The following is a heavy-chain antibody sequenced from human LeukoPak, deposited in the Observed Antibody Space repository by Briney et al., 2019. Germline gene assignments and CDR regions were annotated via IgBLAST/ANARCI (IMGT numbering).Heavy chain of an antibody. V-gene: IGHV1-18*01. J-gene: IGHJ6*03. D-gene: IGHD3-10*01. CDR2: ISAYNGNT. Sequence: ASVTVSCKASGGTFSSYAISWVRQAPGQGLEWMGWISAYNGNTNYAQKLQGRVTMTTDTSTSTAYMEQRSLRSDDTAVYYCARGPLFAGFWDNYYYYYMDVWGKGTTVTISS. CDR3: ARGPLFAGFWDNYYYYYMDV. CDR1: GGTFSSYA.